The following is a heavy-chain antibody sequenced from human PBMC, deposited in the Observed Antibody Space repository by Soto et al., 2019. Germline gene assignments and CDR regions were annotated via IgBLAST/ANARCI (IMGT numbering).Heavy chain of an antibody. CDR1: GFTFGTYA. J-gene: IGHJ4*02. CDR3: SKRSSAPTSLVMVHAALYYYS. Sequence: GGSLSLTCEASGFTFGTYALSWVRQAPGKGLEGVSSSSGTGGGTYHADSVKGRFTISRDNSKNKLFLQMSSLRAEDTATYYFSKRSSAPTSLVMVHAALYYYSWGQGALGTVS. D-gene: IGHD2-15*01. CDR2: SSGTGGGT. V-gene: IGHV3-23*01.